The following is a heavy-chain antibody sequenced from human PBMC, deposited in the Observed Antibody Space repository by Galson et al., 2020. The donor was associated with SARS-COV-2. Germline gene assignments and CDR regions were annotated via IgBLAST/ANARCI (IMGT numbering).Heavy chain of an antibody. D-gene: IGHD5-12*01. CDR2: IKQDGSDR. CDR1: GFNFSTFW. CDR3: ARDQDGYNDF. J-gene: IGHJ4*02. V-gene: IGHV3-7*01. Sequence: GALRLSCAASGFNFSTFWMSWVRQAPGKGLEWVANIKQDGSDRYYVDSVKGRFTISSDSAKNSLYLQMNSLRAEDTAVYYCARDQDGYNDFWGQGTLVTVSA.